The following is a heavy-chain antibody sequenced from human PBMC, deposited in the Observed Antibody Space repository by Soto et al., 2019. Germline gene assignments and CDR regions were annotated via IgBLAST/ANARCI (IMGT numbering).Heavy chain of an antibody. CDR2: IYYSGST. J-gene: IGHJ6*02. CDR3: ARWGALVVPADKSPYYYYYYGMDV. CDR1: GGSISSGDYY. Sequence: KPSETLSLTCTVSGGSISSGDYYWSWIRQPPGKGLEWIGYIYYSGSTYYNPSLKSRVTISVDTSKNQFSLKLSSVTAADTAVYYCARWGALVVPADKSPYYYYYYGMDVWGQGTTVTVSS. V-gene: IGHV4-30-4*01. D-gene: IGHD2-2*01.